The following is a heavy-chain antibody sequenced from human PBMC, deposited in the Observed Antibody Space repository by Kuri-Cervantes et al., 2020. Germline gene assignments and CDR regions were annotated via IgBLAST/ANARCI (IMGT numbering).Heavy chain of an antibody. Sequence: SGPTLVKPTETLTLTCTVSGFSLTNARVGVSWIRQPPGKAPEWLAHIFSSDEKFYSTSLKTRLTISKDTSKNQVVLTVTNMDPVDTATYYCAHITYRYYNFYYMDVWGKGTTVTVSS. CDR2: IFSSDEK. D-gene: IGHD3-10*01. J-gene: IGHJ6*03. CDR1: GFSLTNARVG. CDR3: AHITYRYYNFYYMDV. V-gene: IGHV2-26*01.